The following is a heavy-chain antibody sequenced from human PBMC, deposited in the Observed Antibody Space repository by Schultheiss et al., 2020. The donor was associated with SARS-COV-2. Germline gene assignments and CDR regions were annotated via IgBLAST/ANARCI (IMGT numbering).Heavy chain of an antibody. D-gene: IGHD3-22*01. J-gene: IGHJ6*02. CDR3: ARGAYTTSRYDYYYYGMDV. CDR1: GGSISSYY. Sequence: SETLSLTCTVSGGSISSYYWTWIRQSPGKGLEWIGRIYTSGSTHYNPSLKSRVTISIDTSKNQFSLNLKSVTAADTAVYYCARGAYTTSRYDYYYYGMDVWGQGTTVTVSS. CDR2: IYTSGST. V-gene: IGHV4-4*07.